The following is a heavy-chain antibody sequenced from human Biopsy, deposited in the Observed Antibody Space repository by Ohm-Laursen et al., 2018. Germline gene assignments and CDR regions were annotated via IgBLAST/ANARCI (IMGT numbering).Heavy chain of an antibody. Sequence: SLRLSCSASGFSFDNYAMNWVRQAPGKGLEWVSTISGSGGSTYYADPVKDRFTISRDASKDTLYLLMNSLRAEDTAMYYCAKGGYCTTTSCYMDVDYWGQGTLVTVSS. J-gene: IGHJ4*02. V-gene: IGHV3-23*01. D-gene: IGHD2-2*02. CDR1: GFSFDNYA. CDR2: ISGSGGST. CDR3: AKGGYCTTTSCYMDVDY.